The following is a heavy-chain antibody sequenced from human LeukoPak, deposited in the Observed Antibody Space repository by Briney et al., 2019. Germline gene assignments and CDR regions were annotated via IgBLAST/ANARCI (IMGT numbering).Heavy chain of an antibody. CDR2: IYGGGSP. Sequence: GGSLRLSCAASGFTVSSNYMNWVRQAPGKGLEWVSAIYGGGSPYYADSVKGRFTISRDNSENTLYLQMNSLRAEDTAVYYCARDLNTARFDYWGQGTLVTVSS. V-gene: IGHV3-66*01. CDR3: ARDLNTARFDY. CDR1: GFTVSSNY. D-gene: IGHD5-18*01. J-gene: IGHJ4*02.